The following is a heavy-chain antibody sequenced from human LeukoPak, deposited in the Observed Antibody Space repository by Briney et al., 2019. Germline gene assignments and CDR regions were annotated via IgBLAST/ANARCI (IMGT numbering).Heavy chain of an antibody. D-gene: IGHD3-10*01. CDR3: ARGALELYYYGSGSYLYTYSFDY. V-gene: IGHV3-64*01. J-gene: IGHJ4*02. CDR1: GFTFSSYA. CDR2: ISSNGGST. Sequence: GGSLRLSCAASGFTFSSYAMHWVRQAPGKGLEYVSAISSNGGSTYYANSVKGRFTISRDNSKNTLYLQMGSLRAEDMAVYYCARGALELYYYGSGSYLYTYSFDYWGQGTLVTVSS.